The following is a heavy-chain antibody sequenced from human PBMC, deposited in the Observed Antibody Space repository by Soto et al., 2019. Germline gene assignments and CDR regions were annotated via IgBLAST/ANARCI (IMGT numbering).Heavy chain of an antibody. D-gene: IGHD1-1*01. J-gene: IGHJ4*02. CDR1: GVTFSSYA. CDR3: AKDGSWNGGGRES. CDR2: IIPVFRTS. Sequence: QVQLVQSGAELKKPGSSVNVSCSASGVTFSSYAFTWVRQATGQGLEWMGNIIPVFRTSNYAQGFQGRLTISADESTNTIYMELSSLRYEDTAAYFCAKDGSWNGGGRESWAQGTLVIVSS. V-gene: IGHV1-69*18.